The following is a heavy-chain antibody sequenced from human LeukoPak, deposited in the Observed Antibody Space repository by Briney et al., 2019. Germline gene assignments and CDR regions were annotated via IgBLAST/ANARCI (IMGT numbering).Heavy chain of an antibody. D-gene: IGHD6-19*01. CDR3: ARHAWQWLPFEH. Sequence: SETLSLTCTVSGGSISSNSYYWGWVRQPPGKGLEWIGSIYYSGSTYYNPSLKSRVTISVDTSKNQFSLKLSSVTAADTAVYYCARHAWQWLPFEHWGQGTLVTVSS. CDR2: IYYSGST. V-gene: IGHV4-39*07. CDR1: GGSISSNSYY. J-gene: IGHJ4*02.